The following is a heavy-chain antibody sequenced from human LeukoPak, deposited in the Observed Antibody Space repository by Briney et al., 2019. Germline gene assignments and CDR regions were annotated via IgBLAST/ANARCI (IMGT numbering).Heavy chain of an antibody. V-gene: IGHV1-69*13. CDR3: ARAGVYCTNGVCSLGYFQH. Sequence: ASVKVSCKASGGTFSSYAISWVRQAPGQGLEWMGGIIPIFGTANYAQKFQGRVTITADESTSTAYMELSSLRSEDTAVYYCARAGVYCTNGVCSLGYFQHWGQGTLVTVSS. J-gene: IGHJ1*01. CDR1: GGTFSSYA. D-gene: IGHD2-8*01. CDR2: IIPIFGTA.